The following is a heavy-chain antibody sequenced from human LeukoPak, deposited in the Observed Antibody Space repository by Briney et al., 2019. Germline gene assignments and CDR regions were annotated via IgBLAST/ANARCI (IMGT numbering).Heavy chain of an antibody. J-gene: IGHJ4*02. Sequence: PGGSLRLSCAASGFTFSSYSMNWVRQAPGKGLEWVSSISSSSRYIYYADSVKGRFTISRDNAKNSLYLQMNSLRAEDTAVYYCARDGYSDYHFDYWGQGTLVTVSS. CDR3: ARDGYSDYHFDY. V-gene: IGHV3-21*01. CDR1: GFTFSSYS. D-gene: IGHD4-11*01. CDR2: ISSSSRYI.